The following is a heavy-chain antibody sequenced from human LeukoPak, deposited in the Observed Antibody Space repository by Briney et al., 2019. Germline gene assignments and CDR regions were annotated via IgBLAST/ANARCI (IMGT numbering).Heavy chain of an antibody. J-gene: IGHJ4*02. Sequence: ASVKVSCKASGYTFTSYDINWVRQATGQGLEWMGWMNPNSGNTGYAQKFQGRVTMTRNTSISTAYMELSSLRSEDTAVYYCARARIAAAGGGFDYWGQGTLVTVPS. CDR1: GYTFTSYD. V-gene: IGHV1-8*01. D-gene: IGHD6-13*01. CDR3: ARARIAAAGGGFDY. CDR2: MNPNSGNT.